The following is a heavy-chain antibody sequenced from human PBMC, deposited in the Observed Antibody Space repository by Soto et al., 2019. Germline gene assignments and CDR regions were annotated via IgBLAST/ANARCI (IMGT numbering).Heavy chain of an antibody. V-gene: IGHV3-73*01. D-gene: IGHD2-15*01. Sequence: DVQVVQSGGGLVQPGGSLKLSCAASGFAFNDSAMHWVRQASGKGLEWVARVRSKRNNYATAYPASVKGRFIVCRDDSLGTTSLQMNSLKPEDTAIYYCTNNFVWGQGVLVTVS. CDR1: GFAFNDSA. CDR3: TNNFV. CDR2: VRSKRNNYAT. J-gene: IGHJ4*02.